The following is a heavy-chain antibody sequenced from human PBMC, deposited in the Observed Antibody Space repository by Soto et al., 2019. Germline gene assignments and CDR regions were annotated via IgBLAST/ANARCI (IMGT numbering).Heavy chain of an antibody. CDR3: ARGVCISTSCYVYYYGMDV. CDR2: INPSGGST. Sequence: ASVKVSCKASGYTFTSYYMHWVRQAPGQGLEWMGIINPSGGSTSYAQKFQGRVTMTRDTSTSTVYMELSSLRSEDTAVYYCARGVCISTSCYVYYYGMDVWGQGTTVTVSS. D-gene: IGHD2-2*01. V-gene: IGHV1-46*01. CDR1: GYTFTSYY. J-gene: IGHJ6*02.